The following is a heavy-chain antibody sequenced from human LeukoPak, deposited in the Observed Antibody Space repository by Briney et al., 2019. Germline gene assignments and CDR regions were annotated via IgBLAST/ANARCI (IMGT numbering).Heavy chain of an antibody. CDR2: ISYDGSSK. V-gene: IGHV3-30-3*01. CDR1: GFTFTTYA. J-gene: IGHJ4*02. D-gene: IGHD2-21*02. Sequence: GGSLRLSCAASGFTFTTYAMHWVRQAPGRGLEWVLFISYDGSSKYYADSVKGRFTISRDNSKNTLYLQMNSPRAEDTAVYYCARVGVARCGGDCSYFDYWGQGTLVTVSS. CDR3: ARVGVARCGGDCSYFDY.